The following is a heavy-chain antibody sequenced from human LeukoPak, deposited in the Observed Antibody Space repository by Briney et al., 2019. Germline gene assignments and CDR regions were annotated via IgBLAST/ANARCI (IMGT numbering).Heavy chain of an antibody. CDR3: AKKVYHKMEV. CDR1: GFTFSDYY. CDR2: ISSSGSTI. D-gene: IGHD2-2*02. V-gene: IGHV3-11*01. J-gene: IGHJ6*04. Sequence: GGSLRLSCTASGFTFSDYYMSWIRQAPGKGLEWVSYISSSGSTIYYADSVKGRFTISRDNAKNSLYLQMNSLRAEDTAVYFCAKKVYHKMEVWGKGTTVTVPS.